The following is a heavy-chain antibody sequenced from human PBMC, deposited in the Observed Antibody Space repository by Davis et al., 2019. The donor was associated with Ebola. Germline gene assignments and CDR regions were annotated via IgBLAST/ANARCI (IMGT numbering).Heavy chain of an antibody. J-gene: IGHJ4*02. CDR2: IIPIFGTA. V-gene: IGHV1-69*13. Sequence: SVKVSCKASGGTFSSYAISWVRQAPGQGFEWMGGIIPIFGTANYAQKFQGRVTITADESTSTAYMELSSLRSEDTAVYYCARDPPYYYGSGSAPLDYWGQGTLVTVSS. CDR1: GGTFSSYA. D-gene: IGHD3-10*01. CDR3: ARDPPYYYGSGSAPLDY.